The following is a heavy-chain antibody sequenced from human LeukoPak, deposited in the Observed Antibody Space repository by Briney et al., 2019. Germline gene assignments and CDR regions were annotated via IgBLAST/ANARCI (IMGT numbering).Heavy chain of an antibody. J-gene: IGHJ4*02. Sequence: GGSLRLSCAASGFTFSSYTMNWVRQAPGKGLEWVSSISSSSSYIYYADSVEGRFTISRDNAKNSLYLQMNSLRAEDTAVYYCARMYCSGGSCYHPDRVDYWGQGTLVTVSS. CDR3: ARMYCSGGSCYHPDRVDY. CDR2: ISSSSSYI. V-gene: IGHV3-21*01. D-gene: IGHD2-15*01. CDR1: GFTFSSYT.